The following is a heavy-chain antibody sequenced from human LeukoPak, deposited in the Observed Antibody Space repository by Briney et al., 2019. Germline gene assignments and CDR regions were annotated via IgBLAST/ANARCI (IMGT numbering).Heavy chain of an antibody. J-gene: IGHJ4*02. V-gene: IGHV1-18*01. CDR2: TSSYSSNP. D-gene: IGHD3-16*01. Sequence: GASVKVSCKTSGYTFTSYGISWVRQAPGQGLEWMGWTSSYSSNPKYAQKLQGRVTMTTDPPRSTAYMELRSLSFDDTAVYYCVRGANWGFDYWGQGTQVTVSS. CDR1: GYTFTSYG. CDR3: VRGANWGFDY.